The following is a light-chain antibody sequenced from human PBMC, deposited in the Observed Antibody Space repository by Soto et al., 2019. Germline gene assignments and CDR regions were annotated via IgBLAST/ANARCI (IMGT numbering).Light chain of an antibody. J-gene: IGLJ1*01. Sequence: VLSQPPSVSGAPGQRVTISCTGSSSNIGAGYDVHWYQQLPGTAPKLLIFGNSNRPSGVPDRFSASKSGASASLAITGLQAEDEADYYCQSHDISLSGNYVFGTGTKLTVL. V-gene: IGLV1-40*01. CDR2: GNS. CDR1: SSNIGAGYD. CDR3: QSHDISLSGNYV.